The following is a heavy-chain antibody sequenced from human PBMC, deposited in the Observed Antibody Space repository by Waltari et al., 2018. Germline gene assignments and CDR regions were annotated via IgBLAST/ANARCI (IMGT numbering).Heavy chain of an antibody. CDR3: ASLVPSGQYYYDSSGYYGY. CDR1: GGSISSYY. Sequence: QVQLQESGPGLVKPSETLSLTCTVSGGSISSYYWSWIRQPPGKGLEWIGYIYYSGSTNYNPSLKSRVTISVDTSKNQFSLKLSSVTAADTAVYYCASLVPSGQYYYDSSGYYGYWGQGTLVTVSS. J-gene: IGHJ4*02. V-gene: IGHV4-59*01. D-gene: IGHD3-22*01. CDR2: IYYSGST.